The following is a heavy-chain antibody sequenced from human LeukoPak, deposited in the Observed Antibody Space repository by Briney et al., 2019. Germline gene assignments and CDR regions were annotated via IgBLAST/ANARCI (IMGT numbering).Heavy chain of an antibody. CDR3: AKHLEMATITDAFDI. CDR2: ISGSGGST. J-gene: IGHJ3*02. V-gene: IGHV3-23*01. D-gene: IGHD5-24*01. CDR1: GFTFSSYA. Sequence: GGSLRLSCAASGFTFSSYAMSWVRQAPGKGLEWVSAISGSGGSTYYADSVKGRFTISRDNSKTTLYLQMNSLRAEDTAVYYCAKHLEMATITDAFDIWGQGTMVTVSS.